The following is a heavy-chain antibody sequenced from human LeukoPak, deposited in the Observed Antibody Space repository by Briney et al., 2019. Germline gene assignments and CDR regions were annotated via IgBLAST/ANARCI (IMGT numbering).Heavy chain of an antibody. CDR1: GITFSSYG. D-gene: IGHD3-22*01. V-gene: IGHV3-23*01. J-gene: IGHJ4*02. CDR2: ITGGGDTT. Sequence: PGGSLRLSSAASGITFSSYGMGWVRQAPVKGLEWVSAITGGGDTTYYADSVKGRFTISRDNSKNTLFLQMNSLRADDTAVYYCVRTSGYLAYWGQGTLVTVSS. CDR3: VRTSGYLAY.